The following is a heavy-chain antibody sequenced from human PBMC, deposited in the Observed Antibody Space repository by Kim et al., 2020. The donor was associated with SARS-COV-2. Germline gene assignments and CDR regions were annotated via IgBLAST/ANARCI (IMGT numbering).Heavy chain of an antibody. Sequence: GGSLRLSCAASGFTFSSYGMHWVRQAPGKGLEWVAVISYDGSNKYYADSVKGRFTISRDNSKNTLYLQMNSLRAEDTAVYYCAKGREVVTAISDYWGQGTLVTVSS. J-gene: IGHJ4*02. CDR2: ISYDGSNK. V-gene: IGHV3-30*18. CDR1: GFTFSSYG. D-gene: IGHD2-21*02. CDR3: AKGREVVTAISDY.